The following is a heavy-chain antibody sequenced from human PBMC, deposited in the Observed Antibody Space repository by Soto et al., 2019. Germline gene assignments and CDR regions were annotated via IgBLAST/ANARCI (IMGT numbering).Heavy chain of an antibody. CDR2: INHSGST. J-gene: IGHJ4*02. CDR1: GGSFSGYY. Sequence: SETLSLTCAVYGGSFSGYYWSWIRQPPGKGLEWIGEINHSGSTNYNPSLKSRVTISVDTSKNQFSLKLSSVTAADTAVYYCARGLSRYYYGSGSVSTYYFDYWGQGTLVT. CDR3: ARGLSRYYYGSGSVSTYYFDY. D-gene: IGHD3-10*01. V-gene: IGHV4-34*01.